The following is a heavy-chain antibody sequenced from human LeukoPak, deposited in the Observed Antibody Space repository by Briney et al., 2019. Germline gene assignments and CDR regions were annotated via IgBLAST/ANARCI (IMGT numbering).Heavy chain of an antibody. V-gene: IGHV3-23*01. CDR1: GFIFTNYA. CDR2: ISGGGGST. J-gene: IGHJ6*02. CDR3: AKCGSGPLPRYYGMDV. D-gene: IGHD3-10*01. Sequence: GGSLRLSCAASGFIFTNYAMSWARQAPGKGPEWVAAISGGGGSTSYADSVKGRFTISTDTSKNTVYLQMNSLRAEDTAIYYCAKCGSGPLPRYYGMDVWGRGTTVTVSS.